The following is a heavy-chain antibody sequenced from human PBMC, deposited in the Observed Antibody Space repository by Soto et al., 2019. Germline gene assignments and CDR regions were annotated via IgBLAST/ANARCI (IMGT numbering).Heavy chain of an antibody. CDR1: GFTVSSNY. V-gene: IGHV3-66*01. Sequence: EVPLVESGGGLVQPGGSLRLSCAASGFTVSSNYMSWVRQAPGKGLEWVSVIYSGGSTYYADSVKGRFTISRDNSKHTLYLQMNSLRAEDTAVYYCARDRPNYYDSSGYNDYWGQGTLVTVSS. CDR3: ARDRPNYYDSSGYNDY. D-gene: IGHD3-22*01. CDR2: IYSGGST. J-gene: IGHJ4*02.